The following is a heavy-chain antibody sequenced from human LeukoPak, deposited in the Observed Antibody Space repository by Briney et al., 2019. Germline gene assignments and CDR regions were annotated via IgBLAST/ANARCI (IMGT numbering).Heavy chain of an antibody. Sequence: SQTLSLTCAVSGGSISSGGYSWSWIRQPPGKGLEWIGYIYHSGSTYYNPSLKSRVTISVDRPKNQFSLKLSSVTAADTAVYYCARAGSGSYLALGRGTAFDYWGQGTLVTVSS. J-gene: IGHJ4*02. CDR2: IYHSGST. D-gene: IGHD1-26*01. V-gene: IGHV4-30-2*01. CDR3: ARAGSGSYLALGRGTAFDY. CDR1: GGSISSGGYS.